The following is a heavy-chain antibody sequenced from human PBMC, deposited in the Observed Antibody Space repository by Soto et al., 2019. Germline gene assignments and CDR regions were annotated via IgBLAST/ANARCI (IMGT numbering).Heavy chain of an antibody. Sequence: ASVKVSCKASGYTFTGYYMHWVRQAPGQGLEWMGWINPNSGGTNYAQKFQGWVTMTRDTSISTAYMELSRLRSDDTAVYYCARDPSPPTVTTKAPPYGMDVWGQGTTVTV. D-gene: IGHD4-17*01. V-gene: IGHV1-2*04. CDR3: ARDPSPPTVTTKAPPYGMDV. J-gene: IGHJ6*02. CDR1: GYTFTGYY. CDR2: INPNSGGT.